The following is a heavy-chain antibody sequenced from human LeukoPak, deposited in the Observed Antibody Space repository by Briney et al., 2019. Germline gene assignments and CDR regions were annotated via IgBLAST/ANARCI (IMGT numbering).Heavy chain of an antibody. V-gene: IGHV3-15*01. CDR3: TTNIVLMVYAEVAAAGTGDY. Sequence: GGSLRLSCAASGFTFSNAWMSWVRQAPGKGLEWVGRIKSKTDGGTTDYAAPVKGRFTISRDDSKNTLYLQMNSLKTEDTAVYYCTTNIVLMVYAEVAAAGTGDYWGQGTLVTVSS. CDR2: IKSKTDGGTT. J-gene: IGHJ4*02. CDR1: GFTFSNAW. D-gene: IGHD2-8*01.